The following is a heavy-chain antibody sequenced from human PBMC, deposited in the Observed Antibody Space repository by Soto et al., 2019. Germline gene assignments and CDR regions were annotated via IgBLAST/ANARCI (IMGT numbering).Heavy chain of an antibody. Sequence: GESLKISCKGSGYKFTNYWLSWVRQTPGKGLEWMGRIDPSDSYINYSPSFRGHVTISIDESISTAHLQWSSLKASDTATYYCALVPAETAYHYFDFWGQGTLVTVSS. D-gene: IGHD1-1*01. J-gene: IGHJ4*02. CDR2: IDPSDSYI. V-gene: IGHV5-10-1*01. CDR1: GYKFTNYW. CDR3: ALVPAETAYHYFDF.